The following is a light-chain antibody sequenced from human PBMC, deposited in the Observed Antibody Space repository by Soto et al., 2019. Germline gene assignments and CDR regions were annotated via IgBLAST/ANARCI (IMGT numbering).Light chain of an antibody. CDR3: HQYGSSPRT. CDR1: QSVSSNY. CDR2: GAS. V-gene: IGKV3-20*01. Sequence: EIVLTQSPGTLSLSPGDGATLSCRASQSVSSNYLAWYQLKPGQAPRLLIYGASIRATGIPDRFSGSGSGTDFTLTIRRLEPEDFAMYFCHQYGSSPRTFGQGTKVEI. J-gene: IGKJ1*01.